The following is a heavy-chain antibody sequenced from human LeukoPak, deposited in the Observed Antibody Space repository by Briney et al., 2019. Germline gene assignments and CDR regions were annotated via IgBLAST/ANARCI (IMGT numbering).Heavy chain of an antibody. CDR3: ARELYCSSTSCRNWFDP. D-gene: IGHD2-2*01. CDR2: INPSGGST. Sequence: ASVKVSCKASGYTFTNYYMHWVRQAPGQGLEWMGIINPSGGSTTYAQKFQGRVTMTRDTSTSTVYMELSSLRSEDTAVYYCARELYCSSTSCRNWFDPWGQGTLVTVSS. J-gene: IGHJ5*02. V-gene: IGHV1-46*01. CDR1: GYTFTNYY.